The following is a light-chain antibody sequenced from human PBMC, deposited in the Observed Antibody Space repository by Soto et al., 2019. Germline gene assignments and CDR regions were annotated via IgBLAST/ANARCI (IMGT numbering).Light chain of an antibody. CDR3: QQYYNCPPMYT. V-gene: IGKV3-15*01. CDR2: GSS. CDR1: QRVSTN. Sequence: EMVMTQSPATLSVSPGERATLSCRANQRVSTNLAWYQHKPGQPPRLHCYGSSTRATGIPARFSGSASGPEFTLTIGSLQSEDFAAYYCQQYYNCPPMYTFGQGTKLEIK. J-gene: IGKJ2*01.